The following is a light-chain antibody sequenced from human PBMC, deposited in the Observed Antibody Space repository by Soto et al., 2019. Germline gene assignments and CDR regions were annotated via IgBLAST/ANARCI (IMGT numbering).Light chain of an antibody. J-gene: IGLJ1*01. CDR2: DVN. CDR1: ASDIGGYTF. Sequence: QSVLTQPASASGSAGQSVAISCTGTASDIGGYTFVSWYQQHPGKAPKLLIYDVNKRPSGVPDRFSGSKSGNTASLTVSGLQAEDEADYYCSAHGGTNPYVFGTGTQLTVL. CDR3: SAHGGTNPYV. V-gene: IGLV2-8*01.